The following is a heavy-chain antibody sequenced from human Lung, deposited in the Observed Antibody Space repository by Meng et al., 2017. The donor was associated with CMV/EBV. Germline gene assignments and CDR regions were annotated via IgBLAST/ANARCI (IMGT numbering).Heavy chain of an antibody. Sequence: SXKISCAASGFTFDDYAMHWVRQAPGKGLEWVSGISWNSGSIGYADSVKDRFTISRDNAKNSLYLQMNSLRAEDTALYYCAKDIGETGFWSGYGFDYWGQGXLVTVSS. V-gene: IGHV3-9*01. CDR2: ISWNSGSI. D-gene: IGHD3-3*01. J-gene: IGHJ4*02. CDR3: AKDIGETGFWSGYGFDY. CDR1: GFTFDDYA.